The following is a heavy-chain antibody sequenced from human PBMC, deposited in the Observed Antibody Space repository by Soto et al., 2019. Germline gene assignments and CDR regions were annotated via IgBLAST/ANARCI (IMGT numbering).Heavy chain of an antibody. CDR3: ARAQGSGFLVS. D-gene: IGHD3-10*01. V-gene: IGHV4-30-4*01. J-gene: IGHJ4*02. Sequence: QVQLQESGPGLVKPSQTLSLTCTVSGGSISSGDYYWSWVRQPPGKGLEWIGYIYYSGSTYYNPSLKRRVTIAVDTSKSQFSLQLRSVTAADTAVYYCARAQGSGFLVSWGQGTLVTVSS. CDR1: GGSISSGDYY. CDR2: IYYSGST.